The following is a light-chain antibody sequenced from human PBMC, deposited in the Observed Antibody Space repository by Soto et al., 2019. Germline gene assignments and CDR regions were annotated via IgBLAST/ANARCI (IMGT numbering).Light chain of an antibody. CDR2: DAS. CDR3: QQRSNWPPEFT. V-gene: IGKV3-11*01. J-gene: IGKJ3*01. CDR1: QSVSRY. Sequence: EIVLTQSPATLSLSPGDTATLSCRASQSVSRYLAWYQQKPGQAPRLLIYDASNRATGIPARFGGSGSGTDFTLTISGLEPEDFAVYYCQQRSNWPPEFTFGPGTKVDIK.